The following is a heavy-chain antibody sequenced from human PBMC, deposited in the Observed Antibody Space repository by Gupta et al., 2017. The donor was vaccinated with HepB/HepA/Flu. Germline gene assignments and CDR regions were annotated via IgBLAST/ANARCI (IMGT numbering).Heavy chain of an antibody. CDR3: AKDLSNYYDSSGYGDY. V-gene: IGHV3-23*01. CDR2: ISGSGGST. CDR1: GFTFSSYA. D-gene: IGHD3-22*01. Sequence: EVQLLESGGGLVQPGGSLRLSCAASGFTFSSYAMSWVRQAPGKGLEWVSAISGSGGSTYYADSVKGRFTISRDNSKNTLYLQMNSLRAEDTAVYYCAKDLSNYYDSSGYGDYWGQGTLVTVSS. J-gene: IGHJ4*02.